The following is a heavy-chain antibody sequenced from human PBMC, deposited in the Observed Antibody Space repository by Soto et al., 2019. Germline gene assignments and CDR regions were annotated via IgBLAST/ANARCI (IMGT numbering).Heavy chain of an antibody. CDR1: GFTFDDYA. Sequence: PGGSLRLSCAASGFTFDDYAMHWVRQAPGKGLEWVSGISWNSGSIGYADSVKGRFTISRDNAKNSLYLQMNSLRADDTALYYCAKEYSGYDYVLDYWGQGTLVTVSS. CDR3: AKEYSGYDYVLDY. CDR2: ISWNSGSI. J-gene: IGHJ4*02. V-gene: IGHV3-9*01. D-gene: IGHD5-12*01.